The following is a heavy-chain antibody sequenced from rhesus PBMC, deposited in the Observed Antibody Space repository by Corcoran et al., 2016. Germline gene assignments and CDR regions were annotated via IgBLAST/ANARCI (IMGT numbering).Heavy chain of an antibody. CDR1: GFTFSSYG. V-gene: IGHV3S5*01. CDR3: AKGAGYFDY. CDR2: INSGGGST. J-gene: IGHJ4*01. Sequence: EVQLVETGGGLVQPGGSRKLSCAASGFTFSSYGMGWFCQAPGKGLGRLSAINSGGGSTYYAASLTGRFTISRGYSKNTLSLQMNSLRADDTAVYYCAKGAGYFDYWGQGVLVTVSS.